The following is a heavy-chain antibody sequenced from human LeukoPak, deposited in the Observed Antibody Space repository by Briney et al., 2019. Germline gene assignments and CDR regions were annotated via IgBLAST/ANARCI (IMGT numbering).Heavy chain of an antibody. CDR3: ARGNKPFDY. D-gene: IGHD1/OR15-1a*01. CDR1: GGSFSGYY. CDR2: INHSGST. V-gene: IGHV4-34*01. Sequence: SETLSLTCAVYGGSFSGYYWSWIRQPPGKGLEWIGEINHSGSTNYNPSLKGRVTISVDTSKNQFSLKLSSVTAADTAVYYCARGNKPFDYWGQGTLVTVSS. J-gene: IGHJ4*02.